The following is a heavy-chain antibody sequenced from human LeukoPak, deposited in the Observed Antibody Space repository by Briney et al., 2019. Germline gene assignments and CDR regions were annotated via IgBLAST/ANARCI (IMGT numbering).Heavy chain of an antibody. D-gene: IGHD4-23*01. CDR3: ARNYGGTSKYFDY. CDR2: ISPNSGGT. CDR1: GYSFNDYY. J-gene: IGHJ4*01. Sequence: ASVKVSCKASGYSFNDYYIHWVRQAPGQGLEWMGWISPNSGGTNYAQNFQGRVTMTRDTSITTAYMELSGLTSDDTALYYCARNYGGTSKYFDYWGQGTLVTVS. V-gene: IGHV1-2*02.